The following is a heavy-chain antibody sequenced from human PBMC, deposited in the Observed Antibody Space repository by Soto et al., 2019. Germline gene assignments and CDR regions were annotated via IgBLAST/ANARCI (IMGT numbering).Heavy chain of an antibody. CDR1: GFSLSTSGVG. J-gene: IGHJ6*02. D-gene: IGHD7-27*01. CDR2: IYWGDDK. V-gene: IGHV2-5*02. CDR3: AHTLPPWGGMDV. Sequence: QITLKESGPTLVKPTQTLTLTCTFSGFSLSTSGVGVGWIRQPPGKALEWLALIYWGDDKRYSPSLKRRLTITNDTSKNQVVLTLTNMDPVDTATYYCAHTLPPWGGMDVWGQGTTATVSS.